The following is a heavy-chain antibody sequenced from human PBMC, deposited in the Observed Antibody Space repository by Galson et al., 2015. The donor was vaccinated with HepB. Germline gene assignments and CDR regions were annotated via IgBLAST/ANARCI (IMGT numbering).Heavy chain of an antibody. CDR2: ISSSDNTI. CDR3: ARHGEATTAAFDT. V-gene: IGHV3-11*01. D-gene: IGHD3-10*01. CDR1: GLTFSDDY. J-gene: IGHJ4*02. Sequence: LRLSCAASGLTFSDDYMSWIRQAPGKGLEWLSYISSSDNTIHYADSVKGRFTISRDNAKNSLYLQMNSLRAEDTAVYYCARHGEATTAAFDTWGRGTLVTVSS.